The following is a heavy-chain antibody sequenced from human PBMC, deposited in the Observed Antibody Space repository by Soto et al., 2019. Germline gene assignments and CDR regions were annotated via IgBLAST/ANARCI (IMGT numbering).Heavy chain of an antibody. V-gene: IGHV4-34*01. CDR2: INHSGNT. Sequence: SETLSLTCAVYGASLSDNYCNWLRQPPGKGLEWIGEINHSGNTNYNPFLRSRVTISIDTSKNQLSLNLRSVSAADTAVYYCARSRGEFDAWGQGTPVTVSS. D-gene: IGHD2-21*01. J-gene: IGHJ5*02. CDR3: ARSRGEFDA. CDR1: GASLSDNY.